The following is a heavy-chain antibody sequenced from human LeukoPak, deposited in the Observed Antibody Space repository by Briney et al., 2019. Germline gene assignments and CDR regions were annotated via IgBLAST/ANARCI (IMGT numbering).Heavy chain of an antibody. CDR2: LYYSGTP. D-gene: IGHD5/OR15-5a*01. CDR1: GVSITSGKFY. CDR3: VRGIPVSGPYYFDS. J-gene: IGHJ4*02. Sequence: PSETLSLTCPVSGVSITSGKFYWGWIRQPPGKGLEWIGSLYYSGTPYYNPSLERRVAMSLATSENHFSLSLTSVTAADTAIYYCVRGIPVSGPYYFDSWGQGTLVTVSS. V-gene: IGHV4-39*02.